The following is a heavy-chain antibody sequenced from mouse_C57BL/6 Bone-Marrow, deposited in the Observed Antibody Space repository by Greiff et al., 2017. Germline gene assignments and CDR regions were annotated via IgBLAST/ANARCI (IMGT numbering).Heavy chain of an antibody. Sequence: QVQLQQSGAELVRPGASVKLSCKASGYTFTDYYMNWVKQRPGQGLEWIARIYPGSGNTNYNEKFKGKATLTVEKSSSTAYMQISSLPSEDSAVYFCARGTTVVSDYWGQGTTLTVSS. CDR3: ARGTTVVSDY. CDR2: IYPGSGNT. J-gene: IGHJ2*01. D-gene: IGHD1-1*01. CDR1: GYTFTDYY. V-gene: IGHV1-76*01.